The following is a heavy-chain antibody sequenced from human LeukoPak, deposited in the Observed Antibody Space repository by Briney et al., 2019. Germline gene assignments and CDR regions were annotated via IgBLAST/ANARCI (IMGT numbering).Heavy chain of an antibody. CDR3: TRDQSAYYGMDV. CDR2: IYNSWST. Sequence: PSWTLSLTCTGSLGSIISYYWSWIRQPPGKGLEGMGYIYNSWSTNYNPSRKSRVTISVDTPKNQYSLKLSSVTAADTALYYCTRDQSAYYGMDVWGQGPTVTVSS. J-gene: IGHJ6*02. V-gene: IGHV4-59*01. D-gene: IGHD2-2*01. CDR1: LGSIISYY.